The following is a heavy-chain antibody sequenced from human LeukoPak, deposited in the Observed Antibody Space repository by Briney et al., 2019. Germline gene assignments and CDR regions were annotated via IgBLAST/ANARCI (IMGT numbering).Heavy chain of an antibody. CDR3: AKDIRRFGEFLFDY. CDR2: ISGSGGST. V-gene: IGHV3-23*01. D-gene: IGHD3-10*01. Sequence: GSLRLSCAASGFTFSSYAMSWVRQAPGKGLEWVSAISGSGGSTYYADSVKGRFAISRDNSKNTLYLQMNSLRAEDTAVYYCAKDIRRFGEFLFDYWGQGTLVTVSS. J-gene: IGHJ4*02. CDR1: GFTFSSYA.